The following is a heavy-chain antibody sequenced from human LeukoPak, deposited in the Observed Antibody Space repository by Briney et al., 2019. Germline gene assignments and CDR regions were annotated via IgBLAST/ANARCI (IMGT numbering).Heavy chain of an antibody. Sequence: SETLSLTCTVSGGSISSGDYYWAWIRQPPGQGLEWIGNVQYSGSTYYNPSLKSRVTISLDTSKNQFSLRLSSVTAADTSMYYCTRRRGGTSSRDYWGQGTLVTVSS. J-gene: IGHJ4*02. CDR1: GGSISSGDYY. V-gene: IGHV4-39*01. CDR2: VQYSGST. CDR3: TRRRGGTSSRDY. D-gene: IGHD6-13*01.